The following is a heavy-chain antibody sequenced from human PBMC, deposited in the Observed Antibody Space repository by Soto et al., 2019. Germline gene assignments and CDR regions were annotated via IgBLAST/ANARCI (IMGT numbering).Heavy chain of an antibody. CDR2: ISYDGTNK. V-gene: IGHV3-30*03. Sequence: QVQLVESGGGVVQPGRSLRLSCAASGFSFRNYGMHWVRQAPGKGLEWVAFISYDGTNKYYADSVKGRFTISRDNSKNTLYLQMTSLRPEDTAVYYSGAGVGWADYWGQGTLVIFSS. CDR3: GAGVGWADY. D-gene: IGHD1-26*01. CDR1: GFSFRNYG. J-gene: IGHJ4*02.